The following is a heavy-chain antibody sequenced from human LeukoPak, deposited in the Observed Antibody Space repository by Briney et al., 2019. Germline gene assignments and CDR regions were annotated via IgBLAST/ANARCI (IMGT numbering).Heavy chain of an antibody. J-gene: IGHJ4*02. D-gene: IGHD6-19*01. Sequence: PSETLSLTCTVSGGSISSSSYYWGWIRQPPGKGLEWIGSIYYSGSTYYNPSLKSRVTISVDTSKNQFSLKLSSVTAADTAVYYCARLTYSSGEFDYWGRGPWSPSPQ. CDR1: GGSISSSSYY. V-gene: IGHV4-39*01. CDR2: IYYSGST. CDR3: ARLTYSSGEFDY.